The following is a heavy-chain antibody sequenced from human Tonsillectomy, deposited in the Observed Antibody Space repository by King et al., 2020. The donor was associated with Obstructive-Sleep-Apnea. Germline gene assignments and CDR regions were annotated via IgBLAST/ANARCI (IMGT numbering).Heavy chain of an antibody. D-gene: IGHD1-7*01. Sequence: QLQESGPGLVKPSETLSLTCTVSGGSISNSFYWGWIRQPPGKGVDWIGSIYYDGGTFYNPSLKSLVHMSVDTSKNQFSLVLTSVTAADPAVYYGARGSTGTTHYFDYWGQGTLVTVSS. J-gene: IGHJ4*02. V-gene: IGHV4-39*07. CDR2: IYYDGGT. CDR3: ARGSTGTTHYFDY. CDR1: GGSISNSFY.